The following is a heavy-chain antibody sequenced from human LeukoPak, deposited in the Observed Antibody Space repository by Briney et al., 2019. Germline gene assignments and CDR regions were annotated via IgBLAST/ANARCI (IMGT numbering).Heavy chain of an antibody. CDR2: IYYSGST. CDR3: ASGYCSSTSCPDAFDI. V-gene: IGHV4-30-4*01. CDR1: GGSISSGDYY. D-gene: IGHD2-2*01. Sequence: SQTLSLTCTVSGGSISSGDYYWSWIRQPPGKGLEWIGYIYYSGSTYYNPSLKSRVTISVDTSKNQFSLKLSSVTAADTAVYYCASGYCSSTSCPDAFDIWGQGTMVTVSS. J-gene: IGHJ3*02.